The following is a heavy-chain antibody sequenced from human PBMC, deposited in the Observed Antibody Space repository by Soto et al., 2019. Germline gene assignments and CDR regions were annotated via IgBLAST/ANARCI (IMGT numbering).Heavy chain of an antibody. CDR3: VRRGCSGGACYGSDY. D-gene: IGHD2-15*01. Sequence: QITLKESGPTLVKPTQTLTLTCTFSGFSLSTSGVGVGWIRQPPGKALDWLALVYWDGDTRYGPSLKSRLTISKDTSKNQVVLTMTNMDPVDTGTYYGVRRGCSGGACYGSDYWGQGTPVTVSS. V-gene: IGHV2-5*05. CDR1: GFSLSTSGVG. CDR2: VYWDGDT. J-gene: IGHJ4*02.